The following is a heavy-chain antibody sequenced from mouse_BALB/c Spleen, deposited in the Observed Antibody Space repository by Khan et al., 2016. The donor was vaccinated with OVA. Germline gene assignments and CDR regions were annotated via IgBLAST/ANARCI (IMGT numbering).Heavy chain of an antibody. Sequence: QLQLVQSVPELKKPVASVKISCKASGYTFTNSDMHWVKQSPVQALKWMGWINPYTGDPTYADDFKGRSAFSLETSASTASLQINNLNNEDTATYFCARPPYFSYTLDHWGQGTSVTVSS. CDR2: INPYTGDP. CDR1: GYTFTNSD. V-gene: IGHV9-3-1*01. CDR3: ARPPYFSYTLDH. J-gene: IGHJ4*01. D-gene: IGHD2-10*01.